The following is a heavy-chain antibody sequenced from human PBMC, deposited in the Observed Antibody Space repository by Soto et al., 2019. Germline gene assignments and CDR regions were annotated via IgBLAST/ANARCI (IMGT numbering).Heavy chain of an antibody. J-gene: IGHJ3*02. CDR1: GFSLSTSGVG. V-gene: IGHV2-5*02. CDR2: IYWDGDK. Sequence: SGPTLVNPTQTLTLTCTFSGFSLSTSGVGVGWIRQPPGKALEWLALIYWDGDKRYSRSVKSRLTITKDTSKNQVVLTMTNMDPVTTAPYSSPHTRALPRSGPYAFDIWGKGTMATVS. CDR3: PHTRALPRSGPYAFDI.